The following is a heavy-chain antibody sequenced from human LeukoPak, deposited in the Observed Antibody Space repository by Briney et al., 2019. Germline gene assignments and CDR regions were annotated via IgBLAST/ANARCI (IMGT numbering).Heavy chain of an antibody. D-gene: IGHD6-19*01. CDR1: GFTLSGYW. J-gene: IGHJ4*02. V-gene: IGHV3-7*01. Sequence: GGSLRLSCVASGFTLSGYWMNWVRQAPGKGLEWVANIRQDGSEKYHVDSVKGRFTISRDNAKNSLYLQMNSLTADDPAVYYCAGQWLSPFDYWGQGTLVTVSS. CDR3: AGQWLSPFDY. CDR2: IRQDGSEK.